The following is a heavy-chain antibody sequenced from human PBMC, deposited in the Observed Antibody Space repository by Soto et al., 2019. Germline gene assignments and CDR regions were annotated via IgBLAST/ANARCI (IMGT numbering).Heavy chain of an antibody. V-gene: IGHV1-8*01. CDR1: GYTFTSYD. Sequence: ASVKVSCKASGYTFTSYDINCVRQATGQGLEWMGWMNPNSGNTGYAQKFQGRVTMTRNTSISTAYMELSSLRSEDTAVYYCAATGGNYAIHYYYYYMDVWGKGTTVTVSS. CDR2: MNPNSGNT. D-gene: IGHD4-4*01. CDR3: AATGGNYAIHYYYYYMDV. J-gene: IGHJ6*03.